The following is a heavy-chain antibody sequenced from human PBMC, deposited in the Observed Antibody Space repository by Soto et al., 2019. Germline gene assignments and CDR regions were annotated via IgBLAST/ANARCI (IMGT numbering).Heavy chain of an antibody. CDR1: GGSISSGDCY. Sequence: QVQLQESGPGLVKPSQTLSLTCTVSGGSISSGDCYWSWIRQSPGKGLEWIGYTYYSGSTYYNPSLKSRATISIDTSKNQFSLKVSSVTAADTAVYYCARDRPILRYFDYWGQGILVTVSS. J-gene: IGHJ4*02. V-gene: IGHV4-30-4*01. D-gene: IGHD3-9*01. CDR2: TYYSGST. CDR3: ARDRPILRYFDY.